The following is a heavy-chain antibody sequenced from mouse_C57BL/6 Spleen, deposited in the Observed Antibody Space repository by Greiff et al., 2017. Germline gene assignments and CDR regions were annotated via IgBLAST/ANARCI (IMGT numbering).Heavy chain of an antibody. CDR1: GFNIKDDY. Sequence: EVQLQQSGAELVRPGASVKLSCTASGFNIKDDYMHWVKQRPEQGLEWIGWIDPENGDTEYASKFQGKATITADTSSNTAYLQLSSLTSEDTAVYYCTKDYYGSGYVGYFDVWGTGTTVTVSS. CDR2: IDPENGDT. D-gene: IGHD1-1*01. CDR3: TKDYYGSGYVGYFDV. J-gene: IGHJ1*03. V-gene: IGHV14-4*01.